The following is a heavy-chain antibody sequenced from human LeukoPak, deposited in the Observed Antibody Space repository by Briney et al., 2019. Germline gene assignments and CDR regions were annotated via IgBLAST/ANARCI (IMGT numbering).Heavy chain of an antibody. V-gene: IGHV4-59*02. Sequence: SETLSLTCTVFGGSVNGYYWSWIRQPPGKGLEWMAYIHSSGSTNYNPSLKSRLTASVDTSKNQFSLNVRSVTAADTAVYYCAKVASGGAKFDYWGQGTVVTVSS. CDR1: GGSVNGYY. CDR3: AKVASGGAKFDY. CDR2: IHSSGST. D-gene: IGHD3-10*01. J-gene: IGHJ4*02.